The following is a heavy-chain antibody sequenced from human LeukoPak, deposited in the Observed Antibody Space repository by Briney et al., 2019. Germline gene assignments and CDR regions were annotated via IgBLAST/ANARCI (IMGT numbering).Heavy chain of an antibody. J-gene: IGHJ4*02. V-gene: IGHV3-74*01. CDR2: ISTDGYTT. D-gene: IGHD2-15*01. CDR1: GLAFSAYK. Sequence: GGSMRLSCAASGLAFSAYKMHWVRQAPRKGLVWVSRISTDGYTTDYADFVQGRFTASRDNTKNTWSLEINSLRAEDTAVYYCVVGGSPGYWGQGTLVTVSS. CDR3: VVGGSPGY.